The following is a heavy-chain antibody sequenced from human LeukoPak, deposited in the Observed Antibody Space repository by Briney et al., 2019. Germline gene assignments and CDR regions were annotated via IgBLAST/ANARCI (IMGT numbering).Heavy chain of an antibody. Sequence: SETLSLTCTVSGGSISSYYWGWIRQPPGKGLEWIGSMYHSGSTYYNPSLKSRVTISVDTSKNQFSLNLSSVTAADTAVYYCARGSGSYVRDYWGQGTLVTVSS. D-gene: IGHD1-26*01. V-gene: IGHV4-38-2*02. CDR2: MYHSGST. CDR1: GGSISSYY. J-gene: IGHJ4*02. CDR3: ARGSGSYVRDY.